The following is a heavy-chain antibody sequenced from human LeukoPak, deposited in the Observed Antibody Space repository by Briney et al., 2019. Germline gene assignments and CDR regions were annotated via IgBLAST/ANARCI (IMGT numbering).Heavy chain of an antibody. CDR1: GGSMSSTLYY. J-gene: IGHJ3*02. V-gene: IGHV4-39*07. CDR3: ARSGYSYGADSLDI. Sequence: PSETLSLTCTVSGGSMSSTLYYWGWIRQSPGKGLEWIGHIYYNDNTFYNPSLKSRVTISQDSSKNHFSLKLASVTAADTAVYYCARSGYSYGADSLDIWGQGTMVTVSS. CDR2: IYYNDNT. D-gene: IGHD5-18*01.